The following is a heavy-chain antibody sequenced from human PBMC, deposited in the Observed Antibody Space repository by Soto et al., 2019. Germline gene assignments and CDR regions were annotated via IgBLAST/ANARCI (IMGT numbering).Heavy chain of an antibody. J-gene: IGHJ4*02. CDR2: ISAYNTNT. Sequence: QVQLVQSGAEVKKPGASVKVSCKTSGYTFTSYHISWVRQAPGPGLEWIGWISAYNTNTNYAQKFQGRVTMTTDTLTSTAYMELRSLRSDVTAVYYCARDTPPTDYWGQGTLVTVSS. V-gene: IGHV1-18*01. CDR1: GYTFTSYH. CDR3: ARDTPPTDY.